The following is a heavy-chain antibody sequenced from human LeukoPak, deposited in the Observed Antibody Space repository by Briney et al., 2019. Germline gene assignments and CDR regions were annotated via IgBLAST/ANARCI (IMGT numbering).Heavy chain of an antibody. CDR3: AGYDILTGTSDFDY. CDR2: IYSSGST. V-gene: IGHV3-66*01. CDR1: GFTVSSNY. Sequence: GGSLRLSCAASGFTVSSNYMSWVRQAPGKGLEWVSVIYSSGSTYYADSVKGRFTISRDNSKNTLYLQMNSLRAEDTAVYYCAGYDILTGTSDFDYWGQGTLVTVSS. J-gene: IGHJ4*02. D-gene: IGHD3-9*01.